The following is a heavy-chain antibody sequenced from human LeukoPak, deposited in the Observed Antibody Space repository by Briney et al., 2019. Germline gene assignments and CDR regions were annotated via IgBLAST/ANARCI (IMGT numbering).Heavy chain of an antibody. CDR2: ISSSGATQ. V-gene: IGHV3-48*03. CDR3: AREEGSYLQRPFDY. Sequence: GGSLRLSCAASGFTFSSYEMDWVRQAPGKGLEWISYISSSGATQYYGDSVKGRFTISRDNAKNSVYLQMNSLRAEDTAVYYCAREEGSYLQRPFDYWGQGTLVGVSS. CDR1: GFTFSSYE. J-gene: IGHJ4*02. D-gene: IGHD1-1*01.